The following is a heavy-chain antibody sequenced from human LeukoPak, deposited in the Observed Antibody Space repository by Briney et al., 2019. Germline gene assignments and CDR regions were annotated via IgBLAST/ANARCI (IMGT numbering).Heavy chain of an antibody. J-gene: IGHJ4*02. Sequence: GGALRLPFAASGFTFSNLGIHWVPQAPGKGLGGGAVISYDGSNKYYADSVKGRFTISRDNSKNTLYLQMNSLRGEDTAVYYCAKDEYSSGYDYWGQGTLVTVSS. CDR3: AKDEYSSGYDY. CDR1: GFTFSNLG. V-gene: IGHV3-30*18. D-gene: IGHD6-19*01. CDR2: ISYDGSNK.